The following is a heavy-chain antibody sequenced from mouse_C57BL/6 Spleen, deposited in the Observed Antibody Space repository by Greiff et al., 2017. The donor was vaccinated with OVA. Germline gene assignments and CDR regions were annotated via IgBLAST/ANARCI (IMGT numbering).Heavy chain of an antibody. Sequence: DVKLQESGPGLVKPSQSLSLTCSVTGYSIISGYYWNWIRQFPGNKLEWMGYISYDGSNNYNPSLKNRISITRDTSKNQFFLKLNSVTTEDTATYYCAREGWLPYYFDYWGQGTTLTVSS. CDR3: AREGWLPYYFDY. CDR2: ISYDGSN. CDR1: GYSIISGYY. J-gene: IGHJ2*01. D-gene: IGHD2-3*01. V-gene: IGHV3-6*01.